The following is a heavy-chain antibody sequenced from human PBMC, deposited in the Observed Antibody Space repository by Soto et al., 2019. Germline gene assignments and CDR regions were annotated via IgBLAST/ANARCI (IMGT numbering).Heavy chain of an antibody. D-gene: IGHD3-16*01. Sequence: QVQLAQSGAEVKKPGSSVRVSCQTSRGTFNTSPISWMRQAPGQGLEWLGDILPVFSMVNYAQQFQDRLNLTADEPTTSVGMEVSRPTPEDTAVYFCATRHLRGRHYDLRSPPTASLCRDGLGLWGEGTTVIVSS. CDR1: RGTFNTSP. J-gene: IGHJ6*04. CDR2: ILPVFSMV. CDR3: ATRHLRGRHYDLRSPPTASLCRDGLGL. V-gene: IGHV1-69*01.